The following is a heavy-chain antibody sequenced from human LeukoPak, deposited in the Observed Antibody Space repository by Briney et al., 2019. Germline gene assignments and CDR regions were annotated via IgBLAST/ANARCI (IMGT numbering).Heavy chain of an antibody. CDR3: GRGTVNYYSALDY. D-gene: IGHD3-10*01. CDR2: ICNDGSNT. Sequence: GGSLRLSCAGSGFTFSTYGMHWVRQAPGKGLEWVAVICNDGSNTYYAVSVQRRFTISRDNSKNTLYLQLTCLTAEDTAVYYCGRGTVNYYSALDYWGQGTLVTVSS. J-gene: IGHJ4*02. CDR1: GFTFSTYG. V-gene: IGHV3-33*01.